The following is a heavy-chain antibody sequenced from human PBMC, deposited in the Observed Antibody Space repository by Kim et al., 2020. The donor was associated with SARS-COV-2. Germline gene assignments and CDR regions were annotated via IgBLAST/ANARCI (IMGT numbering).Heavy chain of an antibody. V-gene: IGHV3-48*02. Sequence: GGSLRLSCAASGFTFSSYNMNWVRQAPGKGLEWVSYISSSSTIYYTDSVKGRFTISRDNAKNSLYLQMNSLRDEDTAVYYCAADIAAAGAPNLDYYYNYG. D-gene: IGHD6-13*01. CDR1: GFTFSSYN. J-gene: IGHJ6*01. CDR3: AADIAAAGAPNLDYYYNYG. CDR2: ISSSSTI.